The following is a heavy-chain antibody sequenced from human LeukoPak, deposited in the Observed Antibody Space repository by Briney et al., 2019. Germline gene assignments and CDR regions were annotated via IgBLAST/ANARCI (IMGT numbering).Heavy chain of an antibody. CDR2: ISSHGDTI. D-gene: IGHD6-19*01. J-gene: IGHJ4*02. CDR3: ARGYASAWCDY. CDR1: GFTFSSYE. V-gene: IGHV3-48*03. Sequence: PGGSLRLSCAGSGFTFSSYEMNWVRQAPGKGLEWVSYISSHGDTIYYADSVRGRFTLYRDNAKNSLYLQMNSLRAEDTAVYYCARGYASAWCDYWGQGALVTVSS.